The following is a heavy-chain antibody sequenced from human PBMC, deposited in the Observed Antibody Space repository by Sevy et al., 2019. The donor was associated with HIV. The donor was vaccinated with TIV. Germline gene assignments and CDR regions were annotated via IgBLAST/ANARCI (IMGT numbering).Heavy chain of an antibody. Sequence: GGSLRLSCAASGFTFSSYWMSWVRQAPGKGLEWVANIKQDGSEKCYVDSVKGRFTISRDNAKNSLYLQMNSLRAEDTPVYYCARVFYYDSPMGALDIWGQGTMVTVSS. CDR3: ARVFYYDSPMGALDI. D-gene: IGHD3-22*01. V-gene: IGHV3-7*03. CDR1: GFTFSSYW. J-gene: IGHJ3*02. CDR2: IKQDGSEK.